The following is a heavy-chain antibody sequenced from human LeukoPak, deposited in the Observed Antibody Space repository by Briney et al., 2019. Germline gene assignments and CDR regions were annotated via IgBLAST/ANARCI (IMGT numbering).Heavy chain of an antibody. CDR2: IYSSGST. Sequence: SETLSLTCTVSSGSISSGTYYWSWIRQPAGKGLEWIGRIYSSGSTNYNPSLKSRVTISVDTSKNQFSLKLSSVTAADAAVYYCARHRVVTARFDYWGQGTLVTVSS. D-gene: IGHD2-21*02. CDR3: ARHRVVTARFDY. CDR1: SGSISSGTYY. J-gene: IGHJ4*02. V-gene: IGHV4-61*02.